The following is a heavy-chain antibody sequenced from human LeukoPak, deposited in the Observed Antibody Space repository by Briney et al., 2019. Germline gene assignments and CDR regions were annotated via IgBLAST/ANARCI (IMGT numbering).Heavy chain of an antibody. D-gene: IGHD3-22*01. V-gene: IGHV4-61*02. J-gene: IGHJ3*02. CDR1: AGPTDSDDYY. CDR2: IYSPGTN. CDR3: ARGIGTSYESSRDAFDI. Sequence: PSETLSLTCTVPAGPTDSDDYYWPWIRQPAGKGLWWIGRIYSPGTNYNYSPSLKSRVTISIDTSKNQFSLKLTSVTAGDTAVYYCARGIGTSYESSRDAFDIWGQGTMVTVSS.